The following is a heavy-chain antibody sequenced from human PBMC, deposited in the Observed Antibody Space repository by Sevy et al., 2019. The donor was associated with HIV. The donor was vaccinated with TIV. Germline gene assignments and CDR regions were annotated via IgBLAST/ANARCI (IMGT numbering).Heavy chain of an antibody. CDR3: ARGITVVGYYFYYMDV. CDR2: TYYRSRWFN. CDR1: GDSVSSNSAA. D-gene: IGHD6-19*01. J-gene: IGHJ6*03. V-gene: IGHV6-1*01. Sequence: SQTLSLTCVISGDSVSSNSAAWSWIRQSPSRGLEWLGRTYYRSRWFNDYAVSVKSRITINPDTSKNQFSLQLNSVTPEDTAVYYCARGITVVGYYFYYMDVWGKGTTVTVSS.